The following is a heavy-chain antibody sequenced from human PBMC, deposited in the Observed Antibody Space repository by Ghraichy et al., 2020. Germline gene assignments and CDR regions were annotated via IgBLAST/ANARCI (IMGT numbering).Heavy chain of an antibody. V-gene: IGHV3-30-3*01. Sequence: GGSLRLSCAASGFTFSSYAMHWVRQAPGKGLEWVAVISYDGSNKYYADSVKGRFTISRDNSKNTLYLQMNSLRAEDTAVYYCARDLYYYDSSGIGWGQGTLVTVSS. CDR1: GFTFSSYA. D-gene: IGHD3-22*01. CDR3: ARDLYYYDSSGIG. J-gene: IGHJ4*02. CDR2: ISYDGSNK.